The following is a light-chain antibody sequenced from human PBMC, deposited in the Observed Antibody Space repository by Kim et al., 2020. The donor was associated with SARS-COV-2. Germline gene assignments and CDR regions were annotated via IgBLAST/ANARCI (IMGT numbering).Light chain of an antibody. CDR1: SGSIASNY. CDR3: QSYDSSNRV. Sequence: GETVTISCTSSSGSIASNYVQLYQQRPGSAPTTVIYEDNQRPSGVPDRFSGSIDSYSNSASLTISGLKTEDEADYYCQSYDSSNRVFGGGTQLTVL. CDR2: EDN. J-gene: IGLJ3*02. V-gene: IGLV6-57*02.